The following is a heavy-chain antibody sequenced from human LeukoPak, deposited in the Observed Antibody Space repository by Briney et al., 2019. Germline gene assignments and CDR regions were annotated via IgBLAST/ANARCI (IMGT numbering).Heavy chain of an antibody. V-gene: IGHV4-34*01. CDR1: GGSFSGYY. CDR3: ARGPEHRFDY. J-gene: IGHJ4*02. Sequence: SETLSLTCAVYGGSFSGYYWSWIRHPPGKGLEWIGEINHSGSTNYNPSLKSRVTISVDTSKNQFSLKLSSVTAVDTAVYYCARGPEHRFDYWGQGTLVTVSS. CDR2: INHSGST.